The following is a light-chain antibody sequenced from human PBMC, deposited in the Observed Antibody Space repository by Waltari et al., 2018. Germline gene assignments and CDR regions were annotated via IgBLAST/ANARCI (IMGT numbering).Light chain of an antibody. Sequence: EIVMTQSPATLSVSPGERATLSCRASQSISSNLAWYQQKPGPAPQLLIYGASTRATGIPARFSGSGSGTEFTLTISSLQSEDFAVYYCQQYNNWPLTFGGGTKVEIK. CDR1: QSISSN. J-gene: IGKJ4*01. CDR2: GAS. V-gene: IGKV3-15*01. CDR3: QQYNNWPLT.